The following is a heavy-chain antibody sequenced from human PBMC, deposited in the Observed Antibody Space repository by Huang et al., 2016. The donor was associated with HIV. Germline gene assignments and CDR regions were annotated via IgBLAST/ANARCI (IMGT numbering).Heavy chain of an antibody. D-gene: IGHD3-22*01. Sequence: QVQLVQSGAEVKKPGSSVKVSCKASGGSFRNFAIGWVRQAPGQGLEGMGGIIPTLGTANNVQKFQGRVTIIADESTSTAYMELSSLRSEDTAVYYCATVDYYDTSGPQRGYFDNWGQGTLVTVSS. J-gene: IGHJ4*02. CDR3: ATVDYYDTSGPQRGYFDN. CDR2: IIPTLGTA. CDR1: GGSFRNFA. V-gene: IGHV1-69*01.